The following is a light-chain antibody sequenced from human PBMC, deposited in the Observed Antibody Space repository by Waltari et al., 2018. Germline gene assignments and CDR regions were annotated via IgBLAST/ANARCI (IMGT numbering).Light chain of an antibody. CDR1: SGHSNNA. CDR3: QTWGSGIWV. V-gene: IGLV4-69*01. J-gene: IGLJ3*02. CDR2: LNTDGSH. Sequence: QLVLTQSPSASTSLGASVKLTCPLSSGHSNNALPWHQQQPDKGPRYLMKLNTDGSHLRGDGIPDRFSGSSSGAERFLIISSLQFDDEADYYCQTWGSGIWVFGGGTRLTVL.